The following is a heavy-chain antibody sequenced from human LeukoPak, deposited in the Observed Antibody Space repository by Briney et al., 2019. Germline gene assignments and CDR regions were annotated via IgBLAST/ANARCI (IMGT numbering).Heavy chain of an antibody. V-gene: IGHV1-69*13. Sequence: SVKVSCKASGGTFISYAISWVRQAPRQGLEWMGGIIPIFGTANYAQTFQGRVMITADESTSTAYMELSSLRSEDTAVYYCAIPGEDAIDYWGRGTLVTVSS. D-gene: IGHD3-10*01. J-gene: IGHJ4*02. CDR1: GGTFISYA. CDR2: IIPIFGTA. CDR3: AIPGEDAIDY.